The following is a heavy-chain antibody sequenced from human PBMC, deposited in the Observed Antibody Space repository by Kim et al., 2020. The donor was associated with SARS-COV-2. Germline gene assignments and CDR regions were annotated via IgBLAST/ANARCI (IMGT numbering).Heavy chain of an antibody. CDR2: IYYSVST. CDR1: GGSISSSSYY. Sequence: SETLSLTCTVSGGSISSSSYYWGWIRQPPGKGLEWIGSIYYSVSTYYNPSLKSRVTISVDTSKNQFSLQLSSVTAADTAVYYFARDSSSWCPYYYYGIDV. D-gene: IGHD6-13*01. V-gene: IGHV4-39*02. J-gene: IGHJ6*01. CDR3: ARDSSSWCPYYYYGIDV.